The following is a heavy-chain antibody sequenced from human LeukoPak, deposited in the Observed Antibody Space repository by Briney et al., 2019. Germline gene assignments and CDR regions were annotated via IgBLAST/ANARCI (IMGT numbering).Heavy chain of an antibody. V-gene: IGHV1-18*01. Sequence: ASVKVSCKASGYTFTSYGISWVRQASGQGLEWMGWISAYNGNTNYAQKLQGRVTMTTDTSTSTAYMELRSLRSDDTAVYYCARGAHIAAAGDAVDYWGQGTLVTVSS. J-gene: IGHJ4*02. CDR3: ARGAHIAAAGDAVDY. CDR1: GYTFTSYG. CDR2: ISAYNGNT. D-gene: IGHD6-13*01.